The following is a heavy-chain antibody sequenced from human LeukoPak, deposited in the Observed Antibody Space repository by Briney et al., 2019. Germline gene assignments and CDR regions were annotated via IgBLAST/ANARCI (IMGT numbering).Heavy chain of an antibody. D-gene: IGHD6-6*01. CDR3: AREFKAARPPYYYYYMDV. CDR1: GFTFSNYA. J-gene: IGHJ6*03. Sequence: PGGSLRLSCAASGFTFSNYAMSWVRQAPGKGLEWVAVISYDGSNKYYADSVKGRFTISRDNSKNTLYLQMNSLRAEDTAVYYCAREFKAARPPYYYYYMDVWGKGTTVTVSS. CDR2: ISYDGSNK. V-gene: IGHV3-30-3*01.